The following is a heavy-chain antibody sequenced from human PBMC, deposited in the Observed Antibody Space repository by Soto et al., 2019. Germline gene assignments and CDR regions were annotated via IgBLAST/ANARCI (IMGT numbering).Heavy chain of an antibody. J-gene: IGHJ5*02. V-gene: IGHV4-39*01. D-gene: IGHD2-21*02. CDR3: ARHISFLYGGNSRGNWFDP. CDR2: IYYSGST. CDR1: GGSISSSSYY. Sequence: QLQLQESGPGLVKPSETLSLTCTVSGGSISSSSYYWGWIRQPPGKGLEWIGSIYYSGSTYYNPSLKSRVTISVDTSKNQFSLKLSSVTAADTAVYYCARHISFLYGGNSRGNWFDPWGQGTLVTVSS.